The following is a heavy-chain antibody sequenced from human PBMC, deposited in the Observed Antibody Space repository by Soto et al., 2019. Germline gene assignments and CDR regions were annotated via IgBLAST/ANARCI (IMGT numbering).Heavy chain of an antibody. CDR1: GGSFSGYY. CDR3: ARGLGQWSRNYYYGMDV. J-gene: IGHJ6*02. V-gene: IGHV4-34*01. CDR2: INHSGST. Sequence: SETLSLTCAVYGGSFSGYYWSWIRQPPGKGLEWIGEINHSGSTNYNPSLKSRVTISVDTSKNQFSLKLSSVTAADTAVYYCARGLGQWSRNYYYGMDVWGQGTTVTV. D-gene: IGHD6-19*01.